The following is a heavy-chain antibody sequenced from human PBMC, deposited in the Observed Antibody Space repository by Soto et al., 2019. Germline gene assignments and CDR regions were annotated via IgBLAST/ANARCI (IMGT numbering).Heavy chain of an antibody. D-gene: IGHD3-9*01. J-gene: IGHJ5*01. Sequence: PGGSLRLSCAASGFTFYGAWMSWVRQAPGKGLQWVGHIKSKANGGTTDYAPPVKGRFTISRDDSKDTLYPQMSSLKTEDTGVYYCTTFRDNDILTGYHHSWGQGTLVTVPS. CDR3: TTFRDNDILTGYHHS. CDR1: GFTFYGAW. V-gene: IGHV3-15*01. CDR2: IKSKANGGTT.